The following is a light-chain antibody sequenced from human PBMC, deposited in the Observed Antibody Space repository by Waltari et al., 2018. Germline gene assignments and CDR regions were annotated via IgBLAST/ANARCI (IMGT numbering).Light chain of an antibody. CDR1: QGIRND. Sequence: AILMTQSPSSLSASVGAIVTITCRTSQGIRNDLGWYQQKPGKAPKLLIYTASTLQSGVPSRFSGTGSGTDFTLTISSLQPEDFATYYCLHDYNYPRTFGQGTKVEIK. CDR3: LHDYNYPRT. J-gene: IGKJ1*01. V-gene: IGKV1-6*01. CDR2: TAS.